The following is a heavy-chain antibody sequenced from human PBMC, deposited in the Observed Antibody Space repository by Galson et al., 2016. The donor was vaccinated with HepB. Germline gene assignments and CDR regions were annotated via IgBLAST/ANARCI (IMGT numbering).Heavy chain of an antibody. Sequence: SLRLSCAASGFTFSRYGMHWVRQAPGKGLEWVAVISYDGGDKHYADSVKGRLTVSRDTSKNTLFLQMNSLRVEDTAVYYCAKLDCGRDCPRDDWGQGTQVTVS. CDR2: ISYDGGDK. CDR3: AKLDCGRDCPRDD. J-gene: IGHJ4*02. D-gene: IGHD2-21*02. V-gene: IGHV3-30*19. CDR1: GFTFSRYG.